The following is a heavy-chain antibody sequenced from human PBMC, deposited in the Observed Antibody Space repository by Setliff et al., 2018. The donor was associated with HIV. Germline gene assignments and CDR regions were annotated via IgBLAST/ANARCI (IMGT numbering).Heavy chain of an antibody. CDR1: GDSIDSPSFY. CDR3: ARHLTGRLFDS. J-gene: IGHJ5*01. CDR2: IYYRGTT. Sequence: TSETLSLTCTVSGDSIDSPSFYWGWIRQSPGQGLEWIASIYYRGTTYYNPSLKSRVTVSLDTSKNQFSLTLTSMTATDTAVYYCARHLTGRLFDSWGQGTLVTVSS. V-gene: IGHV4-39*01.